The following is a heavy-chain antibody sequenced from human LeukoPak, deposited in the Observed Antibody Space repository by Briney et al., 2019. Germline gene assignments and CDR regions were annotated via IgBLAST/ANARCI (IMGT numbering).Heavy chain of an antibody. J-gene: IGHJ4*02. V-gene: IGHV4-59*01. CDR3: ARGYGNRQWLVGY. CDR1: GSSISTYY. Sequence: SETLSLTCTVSGSSISTYYWSWFRQPPGKGLEWIGFIFDGGSTNYNPSLQSRISVSVDTSKSQFSLNLTSVTAADTAVYYCARGYGNRQWLVGYSGQGTLVTVSS. CDR2: IFDGGST. D-gene: IGHD6-19*01.